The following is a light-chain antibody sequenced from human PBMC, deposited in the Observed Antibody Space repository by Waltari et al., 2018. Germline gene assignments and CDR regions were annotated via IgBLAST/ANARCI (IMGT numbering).Light chain of an antibody. V-gene: IGLV3-19*01. CDR3: ASRDTNGKRYV. Sequence: SSELTQDPAVSVALGQTVRITCQGDSLRGYYPGWFQQKPGQAPVLGIDAKNKRPSGVPDRFSGSTSGNTASLTITGAQADDEAVYFCASRDTNGKRYVFGTGTKVTVL. CDR2: AKN. J-gene: IGLJ1*01. CDR1: SLRGYY.